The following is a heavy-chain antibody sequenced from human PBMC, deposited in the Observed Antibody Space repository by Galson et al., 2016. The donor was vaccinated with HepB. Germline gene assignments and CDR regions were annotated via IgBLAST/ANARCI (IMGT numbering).Heavy chain of an antibody. CDR3: ARQYNFWSGYSESYYGMDV. J-gene: IGHJ6*02. Sequence: QSGAAVKKAGESLKISCKASGYSFPYYWIGWVRQKPGKGLEWMGIIYPGDSEIRYRPSFQGTVTMSIDKSISTAFLQWSSLKATDTAMYYCARQYNFWSGYSESYYGMDVWGQGTTVTVSS. D-gene: IGHD3-3*01. CDR2: IYPGDSEI. V-gene: IGHV5-51*01. CDR1: GYSFPYYW.